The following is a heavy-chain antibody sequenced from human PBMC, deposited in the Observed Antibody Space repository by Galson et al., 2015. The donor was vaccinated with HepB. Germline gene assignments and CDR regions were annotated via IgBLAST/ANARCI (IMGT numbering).Heavy chain of an antibody. CDR2: MNPNSGNT. CDR1: GYTFTSYG. D-gene: IGHD2-2*01. CDR3: ARGRGVVPAAIVYYYYYGMDV. V-gene: IGHV1-8*02. J-gene: IGHJ6*02. Sequence: SVKVSCKASGYTFTSYGISWVRQATGQGLEWMGWMNPNSGNTGYAQKFQGRVTMTRNTSISTAYMELSSLRSEDTAVYYCARGRGVVPAAIVYYYYYGMDVWGQGTTVTVSS.